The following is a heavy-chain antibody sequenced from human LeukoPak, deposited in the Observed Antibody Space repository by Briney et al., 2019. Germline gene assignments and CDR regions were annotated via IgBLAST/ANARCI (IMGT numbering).Heavy chain of an antibody. V-gene: IGHV4-59*01. CDR3: ARVRGYSGYGEHDY. CDR2: IYSSGST. J-gene: IGHJ4*02. D-gene: IGHD5-12*01. CDR1: GVSIGNYY. Sequence: SETLSLTCTVSGVSIGNYYWSWIRQPPGKGLEWIGYIYSSGSTNYNPSLKSRVTILADTSKNQFSLKLSSLTAADTAVYYCARVRGYSGYGEHDYWGQGTLVSVSS.